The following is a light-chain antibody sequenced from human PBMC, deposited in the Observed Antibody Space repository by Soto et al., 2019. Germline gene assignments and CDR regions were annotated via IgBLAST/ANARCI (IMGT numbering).Light chain of an antibody. J-gene: IGKJ2*01. Sequence: DIQMTQSPSTLSASVGDGVTITCRASQNISVWLAWYQQRPGKAPKFLMYDASSLETGVPSRFSGSGSGTEFTLTIRSLQPDDSATYYCQQYDSSSPTFGQGTELEIK. CDR2: DAS. CDR1: QNISVW. V-gene: IGKV1-5*01. CDR3: QQYDSSSPT.